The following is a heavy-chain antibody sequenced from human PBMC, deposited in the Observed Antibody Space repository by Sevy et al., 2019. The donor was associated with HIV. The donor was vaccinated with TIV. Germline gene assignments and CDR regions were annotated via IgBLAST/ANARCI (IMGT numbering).Heavy chain of an antibody. D-gene: IGHD2-2*01. J-gene: IGHJ5*02. CDR1: GFTFSSYW. CDR2: IKQDGSEK. CDR3: ARDRSVVVPAAIVWFDP. V-gene: IGHV3-7*01. Sequence: GGSLRLSCAASGFTFSSYWMSWVRQAPGKGLEWVANIKQDGSEKHYVDSVKGRFTISRDNAKNSLYLQMNSLRAEDTAVYYCARDRSVVVPAAIVWFDPWGQGTLVTVSS.